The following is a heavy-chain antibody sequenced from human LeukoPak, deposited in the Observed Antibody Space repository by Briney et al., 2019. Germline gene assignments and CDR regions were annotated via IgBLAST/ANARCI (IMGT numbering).Heavy chain of an antibody. CDR1: GFTFSSYG. V-gene: IGHV3-33*08. D-gene: IGHD3-22*01. CDR2: IWYGGSNK. Sequence: PGGSLRLSCAASGFTFSSYGMHWVRQAPGKGLEWVAVIWYGGSNKYYADSVKGRFTISRDNSKNTLYLQMNSLRAEDTAVYYCAKGDDSSGPYYFDYWGQGTLVTVSS. J-gene: IGHJ4*02. CDR3: AKGDDSSGPYYFDY.